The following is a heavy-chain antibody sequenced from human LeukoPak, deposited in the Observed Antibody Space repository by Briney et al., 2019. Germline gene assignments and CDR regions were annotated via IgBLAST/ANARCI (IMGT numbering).Heavy chain of an antibody. CDR3: ARDRCSGGSCYSGY. Sequence: GASVKVSCKASGYTFTGYYMHWVRQAPGQGLEWMGWINPNSGGTNYAQKFQGRVTMTRDTSTSTAYMELSRLRADDTAVYYCARDRCSGGSCYSGYWGQGTLVTVSS. V-gene: IGHV1-2*02. CDR1: GYTFTGYY. J-gene: IGHJ4*02. CDR2: INPNSGGT. D-gene: IGHD2-15*01.